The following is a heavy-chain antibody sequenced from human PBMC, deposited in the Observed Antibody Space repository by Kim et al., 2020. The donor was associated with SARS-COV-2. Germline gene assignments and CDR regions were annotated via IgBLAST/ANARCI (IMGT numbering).Heavy chain of an antibody. CDR1: GGSISSSSYY. CDR2: IYYSGST. D-gene: IGHD3-10*01. Sequence: SETLSLTCTVSGGSISSSSYYWGWIRQPPGKGLEWIGSIYYSGSTYYNPSLKSRVTISVDTSKNQFSLKLSSVTAADTAVYYCASTYYYGSGPGVGPNLDWYFDLWGRGTLVTVSS. J-gene: IGHJ2*01. V-gene: IGHV4-39*01. CDR3: ASTYYYGSGPGVGPNLDWYFDL.